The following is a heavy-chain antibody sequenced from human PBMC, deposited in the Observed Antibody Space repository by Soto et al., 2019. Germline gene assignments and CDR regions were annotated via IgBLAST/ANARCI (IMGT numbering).Heavy chain of an antibody. V-gene: IGHV3-48*03. J-gene: IGHJ6*02. Sequence: PGGSLILSCAASGFTFSSYEMNWVRRAPGKGLEWVSYISSSGSTIYYADSVKGRFTISRDNAKNSLYLQMNSLRAEDTAVYYCARDLVTSHSGNRPIGVPALFRYYYYGMDVWGQGTTVTGS. D-gene: IGHD2-2*01. CDR1: GFTFSSYE. CDR3: ARDLVTSHSGNRPIGVPALFRYYYYGMDV. CDR2: ISSSGSTI.